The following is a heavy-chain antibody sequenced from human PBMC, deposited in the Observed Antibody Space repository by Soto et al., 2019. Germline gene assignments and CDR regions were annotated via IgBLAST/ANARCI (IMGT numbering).Heavy chain of an antibody. D-gene: IGHD5-18*01. CDR3: ARGKKYRYGPGLGMVV. Sequence: QVQLVQSGAEVKKPGASVKVSCKASGGTFSSYAISWVRQAPGQGLEWMGGIIPLFGTANYAQKFQGRVTITADKSTSTADMEMSSLRSEDTAVYYCARGKKYRYGPGLGMVVWGQGTTVTVSS. V-gene: IGHV1-69*06. CDR1: GGTFSSYA. J-gene: IGHJ6*02. CDR2: IIPLFGTA.